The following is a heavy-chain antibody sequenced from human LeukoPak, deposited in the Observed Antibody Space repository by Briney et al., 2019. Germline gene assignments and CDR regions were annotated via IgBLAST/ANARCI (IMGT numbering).Heavy chain of an antibody. J-gene: IGHJ4*02. CDR3: ARDLGTLSSGWYPLGY. V-gene: IGHV3-66*01. D-gene: IGHD6-19*01. Sequence: PGGSLRLSCAASGFTVSSNYMSWVRQAPGKGLESVSIIYSGGNTYYADSVRGRFTISRDNSKNTLYLQMNSLRAEDTAVYYCARDLGTLSSGWYPLGYWGQGTLVTVSS. CDR2: IYSGGNT. CDR1: GFTVSSNY.